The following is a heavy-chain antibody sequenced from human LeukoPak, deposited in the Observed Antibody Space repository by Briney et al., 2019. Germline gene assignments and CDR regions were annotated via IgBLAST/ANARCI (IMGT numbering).Heavy chain of an antibody. CDR1: GGSISSSSYY. CDR3: ARTYCSSTSCYWLEAFDI. Sequence: SETLFLTCTVSGGSISSSSYYWGWIRQPPGKGLEWIGSIYYSGSTYYNPSLKSRVTISVDTSKNQFSLKLSSVTAADTAVYYCARTYCSSTSCYWLEAFDIWGQGTMVTVSS. V-gene: IGHV4-39*01. CDR2: IYYSGST. D-gene: IGHD2-2*01. J-gene: IGHJ3*02.